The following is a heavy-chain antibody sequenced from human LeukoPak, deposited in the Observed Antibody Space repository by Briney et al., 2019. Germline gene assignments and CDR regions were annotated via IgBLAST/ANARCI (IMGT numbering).Heavy chain of an antibody. J-gene: IGHJ5*02. V-gene: IGHV5-51*01. Sequence: PGESLKISCQISGYDFTTYWIGWVRQMPGKGLECMGIIWPGDSDTRYSPSFQGQVTISADKTISTVYLQWSSLKVSDTAIYYCARRGRGDWFDPWGQGTLVTVSS. CDR2: IWPGDSDT. CDR3: ARRGRGDWFDP. D-gene: IGHD1-26*01. CDR1: GYDFTTYW.